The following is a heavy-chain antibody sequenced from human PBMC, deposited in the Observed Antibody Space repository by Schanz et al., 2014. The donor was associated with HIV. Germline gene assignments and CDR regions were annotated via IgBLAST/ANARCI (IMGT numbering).Heavy chain of an antibody. CDR3: ARDGSSGWQDPFDY. CDR2: IWYGGSNK. J-gene: IGHJ4*02. V-gene: IGHV3-33*01. D-gene: IGHD6-19*01. CDR1: GFTFSNYG. Sequence: QVQLVESGGGVVPPGRSLRLSCAASGFTFSNYGMHWVRQAPGKGLEWMAVIWYGGSNKYYADSVKGRFAISRDNAKNSLYLQMNSLRAEDTAVYYCARDGSSGWQDPFDYWGQGTLVTVSS.